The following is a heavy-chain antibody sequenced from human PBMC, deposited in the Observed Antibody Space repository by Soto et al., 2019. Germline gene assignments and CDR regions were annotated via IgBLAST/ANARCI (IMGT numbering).Heavy chain of an antibody. CDR1: GFTFSSYG. CDR3: AKERLMYYGSGSYRGMDV. V-gene: IGHV3-30*18. J-gene: IGHJ6*02. Sequence: QVQLVESGGGVVQPGRSLRISCAASGFTFSSYGRHWVRQAPGKGLEWVAVISYDGSNKYYADSVKGRFTISRDNSKNTLYLQMNSLGAEDTAVYYCAKERLMYYGSGSYRGMDVWGQGTTVTVSS. CDR2: ISYDGSNK. D-gene: IGHD3-10*01.